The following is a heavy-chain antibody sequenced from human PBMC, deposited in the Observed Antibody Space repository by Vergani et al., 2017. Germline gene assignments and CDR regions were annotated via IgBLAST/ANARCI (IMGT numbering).Heavy chain of an antibody. CDR1: GFTFSSYA. D-gene: IGHD4-17*01. CDR2: ISYDGSNK. CDR3: ARPFYGDYTYYVDY. V-gene: IGHV3-30-3*01. J-gene: IGHJ4*02. Sequence: QVQLVESGGGVVQPGRSLRLSCAASGFTFSSYAMHWVRQAPGKGLEWVAVISYDGSNKYYADSVKGRFTISRDNSKNTLYLQMNSLRAEDTAVYYCARPFYGDYTYYVDYWGQGTLVTVSS.